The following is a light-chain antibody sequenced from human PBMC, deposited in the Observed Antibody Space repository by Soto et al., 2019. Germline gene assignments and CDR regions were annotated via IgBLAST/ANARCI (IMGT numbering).Light chain of an antibody. CDR1: QSVSSY. CDR2: DAS. V-gene: IGKV3-11*01. Sequence: EIVLTQSPATLSLSPGERATLSCRASQSVSSYLAWYQQKPGQAPRRLIYDASNRATGIPARFSGSGSGTDFTLTISSLEPEDFAVYYCQQYNNWPQTFGQGTKVDIK. J-gene: IGKJ1*01. CDR3: QQYNNWPQT.